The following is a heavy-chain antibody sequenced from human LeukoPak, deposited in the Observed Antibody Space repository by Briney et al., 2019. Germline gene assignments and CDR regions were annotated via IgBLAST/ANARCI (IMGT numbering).Heavy chain of an antibody. V-gene: IGHV3-30*01. Sequence: PGGSLRLSCAASGFTFSSYAMHWVRQAPGKGLEWVAVISYDGSNKYYADSVKGRFTISRDNSKNTLYLQMNSLRAEDTAVYYCARDYTGGSYGGDYYFDYWGQGTLVTVSS. CDR2: ISYDGSNK. D-gene: IGHD1-26*01. CDR3: ARDYTGGSYGGDYYFDY. CDR1: GFTFSSYA. J-gene: IGHJ4*02.